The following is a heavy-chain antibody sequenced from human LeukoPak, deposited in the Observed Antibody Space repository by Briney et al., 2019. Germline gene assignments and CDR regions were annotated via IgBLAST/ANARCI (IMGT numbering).Heavy chain of an antibody. J-gene: IGHJ6*02. Sequence: PGGPLRLSCAASGFTFGNYWMHWVRQSPGKGLVWVSRIDNDGRDTRYADSVTGRFTISRDNAKNSLYLQMNSLRAEDTALYYCARAQYCSGGSCYYYYGMDVWGQGTTVTVSS. V-gene: IGHV3-74*01. D-gene: IGHD2-15*01. CDR1: GFTFGNYW. CDR3: ARAQYCSGGSCYYYYGMDV. CDR2: IDNDGRDT.